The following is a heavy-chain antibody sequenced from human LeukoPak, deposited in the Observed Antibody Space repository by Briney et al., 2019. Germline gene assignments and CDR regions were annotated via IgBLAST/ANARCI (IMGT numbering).Heavy chain of an antibody. CDR3: AREMVRGVIWSYNWFDP. Sequence: SQTLSLTCTVSGGSISSGDYYWSWIRQPPGKGLEWIGYIYSSGSTYYNPSLRSRVTISLDTSKNQFSLKLSSVTAADTAVYYCAREMVRGVIWSYNWFDPWGQGTLVTVSS. CDR2: IYSSGST. V-gene: IGHV4-30-4*01. CDR1: GGSISSGDYY. J-gene: IGHJ5*02. D-gene: IGHD3-10*01.